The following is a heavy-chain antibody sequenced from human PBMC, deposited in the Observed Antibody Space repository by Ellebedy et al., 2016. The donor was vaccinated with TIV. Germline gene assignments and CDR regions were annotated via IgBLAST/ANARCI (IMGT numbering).Heavy chain of an antibody. V-gene: IGHV3-74*01. CDR3: ASGAMGFDSSPAL. CDR2: INSDGSST. Sequence: GESLKISCAASGFTLSSHWMHWVRQAPGKGLVWVSRINSDGSSTTYADSVKGRFTISRDNAKNTLYLQVNSLRAEDTAVYYCASGAMGFDSSPALWGQGTMVTVSS. CDR1: GFTLSSHW. D-gene: IGHD3-22*01. J-gene: IGHJ3*01.